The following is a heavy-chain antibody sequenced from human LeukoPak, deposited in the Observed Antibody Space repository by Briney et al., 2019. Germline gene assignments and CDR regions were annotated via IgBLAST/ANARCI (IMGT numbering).Heavy chain of an antibody. V-gene: IGHV4-39*07. J-gene: IGHJ3*02. CDR2: IYYSGST. D-gene: IGHD3-10*01. CDR3: ARATKGWFGECDAFDI. CDR1: GGSISSSSYY. Sequence: PSETLSLTCTVSGGSISSSSYYWGWIRQPPGKGLEWIGSIYYSGSTYYNPSLKSRVTISVDTSKNQFSLKLSSVTAADTAVYYCARATKGWFGECDAFDIWGQGTMVTVSS.